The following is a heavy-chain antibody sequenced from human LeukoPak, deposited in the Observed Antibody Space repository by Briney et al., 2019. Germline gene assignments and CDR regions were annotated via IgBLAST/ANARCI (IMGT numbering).Heavy chain of an antibody. D-gene: IGHD6-13*01. V-gene: IGHV3-30*02. CDR3: AKDRIGYSSSWAYFDY. CDR1: GFTFSSYG. J-gene: IGHJ4*02. CDR2: IRYDGSNK. Sequence: GGSLRLSCAASGFTFSSYGMHWVRQAPGKGLEWVAFIRYDGSNKYYADSVKGRFTISRDNSKNTLYLQMNSLRAEDTAVYYCAKDRIGYSSSWAYFDYWGQGTLVTVSS.